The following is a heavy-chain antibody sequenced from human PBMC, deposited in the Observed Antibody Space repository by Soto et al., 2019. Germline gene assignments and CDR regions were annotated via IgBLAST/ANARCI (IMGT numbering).Heavy chain of an antibody. CDR1: GYTFTGYY. CDR2: INPNSGGT. Sequence: GASVKVSCKASGYTFTGYYMHWVRQAPGQGLEWMGWINPNSGGTNYAQKFQGRVTMTRDTSISTAYMELNRLRSDDTAVYYCARALSNYYYDSSGYYGPWGQGTLVTVSS. J-gene: IGHJ4*02. V-gene: IGHV1-2*02. D-gene: IGHD3-22*01. CDR3: ARALSNYYYDSSGYYGP.